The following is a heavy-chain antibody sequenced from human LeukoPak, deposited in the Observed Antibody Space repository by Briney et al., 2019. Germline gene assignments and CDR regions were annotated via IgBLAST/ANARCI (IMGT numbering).Heavy chain of an antibody. CDR2: ISSSSSYI. Sequence: PGGSLRLSCAASGFTFSSYSMNWVHQAPGKGLEWVSSISSSSSYIYYADSVKGRFTISRDNAKNSLYLQMNSLRAEDTAVYYCARDSRDGYNPFDYWGQGTLVTVSS. CDR1: GFTFSSYS. CDR3: ARDSRDGYNPFDY. J-gene: IGHJ4*02. D-gene: IGHD5-24*01. V-gene: IGHV3-21*01.